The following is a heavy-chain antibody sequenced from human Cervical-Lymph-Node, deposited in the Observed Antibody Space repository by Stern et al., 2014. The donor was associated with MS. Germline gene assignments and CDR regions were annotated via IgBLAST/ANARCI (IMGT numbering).Heavy chain of an antibody. CDR2: ILPIFGTA. CDR1: GGTFSNYA. Sequence: QVQLVESGTEVKKPGSSVKVSCKASGGTFSNYAISWVRQAPGQGLEWMGGILPIFGTANYAQKFQGRVTITADESTSTAYMELSSLRSEDTAVYYCATHVGLSSGWYRYWGQGTLVTVSS. V-gene: IGHV1-69*01. CDR3: ATHVGLSSGWYRY. J-gene: IGHJ4*02. D-gene: IGHD6-19*01.